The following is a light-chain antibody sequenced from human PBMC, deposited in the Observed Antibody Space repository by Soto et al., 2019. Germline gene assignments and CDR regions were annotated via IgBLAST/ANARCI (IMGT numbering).Light chain of an antibody. Sequence: QSALTQPPSASGSPGQSVTLSCTGTSSDVVGYNYVSWYQQHPGKAPKGIIYEVSKRPSGVPDRFSASESGSPASLTAPGVQAEDESDDYCRSYAGTYFLVVGTGTKVA. CDR1: SSDVVGYNY. CDR3: RSYAGTYFLV. CDR2: EVS. J-gene: IGLJ1*01. V-gene: IGLV2-8*01.